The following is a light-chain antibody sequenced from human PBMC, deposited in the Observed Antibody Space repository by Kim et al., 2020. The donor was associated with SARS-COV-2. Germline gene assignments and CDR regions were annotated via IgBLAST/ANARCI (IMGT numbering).Light chain of an antibody. Sequence: SASVGDRVTMTCQASQDISRYLNWYHQKPGQAPKLLIYDASTVQTEVPSRFSGSGSGTHFTFTIRSLQPEDIGTYYCQQYENLPRTFGQGTKVEI. J-gene: IGKJ2*01. V-gene: IGKV1-33*01. CDR2: DAS. CDR1: QDISRY. CDR3: QQYENLPRT.